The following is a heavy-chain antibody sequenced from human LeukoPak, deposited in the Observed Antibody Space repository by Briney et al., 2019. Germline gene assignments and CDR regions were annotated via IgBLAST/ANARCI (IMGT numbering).Heavy chain of an antibody. CDR3: ARQSRYYYYYGMDV. V-gene: IGHV4-59*08. CDR2: IYYSEST. CDR1: GGSISSYY. Sequence: SETLSLTCTVSGGSISSYYWSWIRQPPGKGLEWIGYIYYSESTNYNPSLKSRVTISVDTSKNQFSLKLSSVTAADTAVYYCARQSRYYYYYGMDVWGQGTTVTVSS. J-gene: IGHJ6*02.